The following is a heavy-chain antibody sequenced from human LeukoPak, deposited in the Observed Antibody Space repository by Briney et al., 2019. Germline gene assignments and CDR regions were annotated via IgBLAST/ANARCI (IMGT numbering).Heavy chain of an antibody. CDR1: GFTFSSYW. CDR2: VYAGGTT. V-gene: IGHV3-66*01. D-gene: IGHD4-17*01. CDR3: ARGVGYADYPFDY. J-gene: IGHJ4*02. Sequence: GGSLRLSCAASGFTFSSYWMHWVRQAPGKGLEWVSVVYAGGTTYYADSVKGRFTISRDISKNTLYLQMNSLRGEDTAVYYCARGVGYADYPFDYWGQGTLVTVSA.